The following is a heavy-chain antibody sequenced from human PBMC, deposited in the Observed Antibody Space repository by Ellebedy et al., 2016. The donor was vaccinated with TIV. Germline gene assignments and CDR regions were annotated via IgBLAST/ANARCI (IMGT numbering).Heavy chain of an antibody. D-gene: IGHD5-18*01. CDR2: IKSKTDGWAA. V-gene: IGHV3-15*01. CDR3: TTVYRYNYDSV. Sequence: GGSLRLSCAASGFTFSNAWMNWVRQAPGKGLEWVGRIKSKTDGWAADYAAPVKGRFTISRDDSKNKLYLQMNSLKTEDTAVYFCTTVYRYNYDSVWGQGTLVTVSS. J-gene: IGHJ4*02. CDR1: GFTFSNAW.